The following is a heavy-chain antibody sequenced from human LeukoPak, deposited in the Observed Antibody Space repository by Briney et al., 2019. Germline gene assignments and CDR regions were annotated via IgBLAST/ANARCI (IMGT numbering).Heavy chain of an antibody. J-gene: IGHJ4*02. CDR3: ARENYYDRPFDY. CDR2: ISYDGSNK. Sequence: PGGSLRLSCAASGFTFSSYAMHWVRQAPGKGLEWVAVISYDGSNKYYADSMKGRFTISRDNSKNTLYLQMNSLRAEDTAVYYCARENYYDRPFDYWGQGTLVTVSS. D-gene: IGHD3-22*01. CDR1: GFTFSSYA. V-gene: IGHV3-30*04.